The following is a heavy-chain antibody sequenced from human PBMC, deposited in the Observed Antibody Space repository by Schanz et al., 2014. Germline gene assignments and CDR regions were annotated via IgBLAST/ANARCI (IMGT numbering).Heavy chain of an antibody. CDR2: MYINSGST. CDR3: ARDGGRDGYNLAFDV. Sequence: EVQLVESGGGLIQPGGSLRLSCAVSGFTVNTNYMSWVCQAPGKGLEWISSMYINSGSTQYADSVKGRFIISRDSSKNTLFLQMNSLRAEDTAVYFCARDGGRDGYNLAFDVWGQGTLVTVSS. V-gene: IGHV3-53*01. J-gene: IGHJ3*01. D-gene: IGHD5-12*01. CDR1: GFTVNTNY.